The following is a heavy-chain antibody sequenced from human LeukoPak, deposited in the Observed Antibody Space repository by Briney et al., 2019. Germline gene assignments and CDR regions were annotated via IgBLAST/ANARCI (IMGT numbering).Heavy chain of an antibody. Sequence: GASVKVSCKASGGTFISYAISWVRQAPGQGLEWMGGIIPIFGTANYAQKFQGRVTVTADKSTSTAYMELSSLRSEDTAVYYCARGGIAAADYYYMDVWGKGTTVTVSS. CDR3: ARGGIAAADYYYMDV. D-gene: IGHD6-13*01. CDR1: GGTFISYA. CDR2: IIPIFGTA. V-gene: IGHV1-69*06. J-gene: IGHJ6*03.